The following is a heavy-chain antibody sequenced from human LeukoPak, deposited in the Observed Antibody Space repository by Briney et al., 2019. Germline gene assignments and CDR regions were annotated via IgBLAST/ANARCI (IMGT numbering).Heavy chain of an antibody. Sequence: SETLFLTCAVYGGSFSGYYWSWIRQPPGKGLEWIGEINHSGSTNYNPSLKSRVTISVDTSKNQFSLKLSSVTAADTAVYYCARLGGVVVPAAVIRGDAFDIWGQGTMVTVSS. CDR1: GGSFSGYY. CDR3: ARLGGVVVPAAVIRGDAFDI. CDR2: INHSGST. V-gene: IGHV4-34*01. D-gene: IGHD2-2*01. J-gene: IGHJ3*02.